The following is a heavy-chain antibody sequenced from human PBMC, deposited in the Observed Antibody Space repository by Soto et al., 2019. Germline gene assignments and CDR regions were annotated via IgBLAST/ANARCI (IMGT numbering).Heavy chain of an antibody. CDR2: FDPEDGET. V-gene: IGHV1-24*01. CDR1: GYTLTELS. CDR3: ATVYLEWELHPRFDY. J-gene: IGHJ4*02. D-gene: IGHD1-26*01. Sequence: ASVKVSCKVSGYTLTELSMHWVRQAPGKGLEWMGGFDPEDGETIYAQKFQGRVTMTEDTSTDTAYMELSSLRSEDTAVYYCATVYLEWELHPRFDYWGQGTLVTVSS.